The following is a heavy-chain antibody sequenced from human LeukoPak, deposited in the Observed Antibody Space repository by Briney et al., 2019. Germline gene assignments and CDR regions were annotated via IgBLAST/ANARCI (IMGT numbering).Heavy chain of an antibody. CDR2: INPNSGGT. CDR3: ARGHCSGCNCYFDH. D-gene: IGHD2-15*01. J-gene: IGHJ4*02. Sequence: ASVKVSCKASGYTFTGYYMYWVRQAPGQGLEWMGRINPNSGGTNYAQKFQGRVTMTRDTSISTGYMELSSLRSDDTAVYYCARGHCSGCNCYFDHWGQGTLVTVSS. CDR1: GYTFTGYY. V-gene: IGHV1-2*06.